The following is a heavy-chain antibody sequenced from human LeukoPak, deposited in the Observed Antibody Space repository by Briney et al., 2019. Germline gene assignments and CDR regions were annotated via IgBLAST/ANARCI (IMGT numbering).Heavy chain of an antibody. CDR3: VKERHYYGSGSYPLDY. Sequence: PGGSLRLSCAASGFTFSNYGMHWVRQAPGKGLEWVAVISYDGSNKYYADSVKGRFTISRDNSKNTLYLQMNSLRAEDTAVYYCVKERHYYGSGSYPLDYWGQGTLVTVSS. V-gene: IGHV3-30*18. J-gene: IGHJ4*02. D-gene: IGHD3-10*01. CDR1: GFTFSNYG. CDR2: ISYDGSNK.